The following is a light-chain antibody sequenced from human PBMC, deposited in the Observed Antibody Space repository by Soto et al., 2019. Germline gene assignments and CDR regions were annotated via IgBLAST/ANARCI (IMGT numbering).Light chain of an antibody. CDR1: NIETKS. J-gene: IGLJ1*01. V-gene: IGLV3-21*02. Sequence: SYELTQPPSVSVAPGQTARITCGGDNIETKSVHWYRQRPGQAPVLVVYDDTDRPSGIPERFSGSNSGNTATLTISGVEAGDEADYFCQVWDSGSDQEVFGTGTKLTVL. CDR2: DDT. CDR3: QVWDSGSDQEV.